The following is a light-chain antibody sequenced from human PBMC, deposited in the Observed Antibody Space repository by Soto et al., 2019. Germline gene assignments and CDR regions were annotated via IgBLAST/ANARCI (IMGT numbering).Light chain of an antibody. CDR1: QDIITW. Sequence: DIQMTQSPSSVTASVVDRFTITCLASQDIITWLAWYQQKPGKAPNLLIYTASNLQSGVPSRFSGSGSGTHFTLTISGLQPEDFGTYYCQQTDSFPITFGQGTRLEIK. CDR2: TAS. V-gene: IGKV1-12*01. J-gene: IGKJ5*01. CDR3: QQTDSFPIT.